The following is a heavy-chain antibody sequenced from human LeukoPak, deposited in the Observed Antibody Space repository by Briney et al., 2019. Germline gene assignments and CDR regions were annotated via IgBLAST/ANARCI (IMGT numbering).Heavy chain of an antibody. CDR2: MNPNSGNT. CDR1: GYTFTSYG. D-gene: IGHD3-16*01. Sequence: ASVKVSCKDSGYTFTSYGISWVRQATGQGLEWMGWMNPNSGNTGYAQKFQGRVTMTRNTSISTAYMELSSLRSEDTAVYYRARVLGYYNYMDVWGKGTTVTVSS. CDR3: ARVLGYYNYMDV. J-gene: IGHJ6*03. V-gene: IGHV1-8*02.